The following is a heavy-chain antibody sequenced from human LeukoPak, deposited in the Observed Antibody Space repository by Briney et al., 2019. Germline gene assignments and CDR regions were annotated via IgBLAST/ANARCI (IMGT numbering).Heavy chain of an antibody. D-gene: IGHD3-10*01. J-gene: IGHJ4*02. CDR3: ARGVGSGSYYTPLDS. V-gene: IGHV4-34*01. CDR2: INHSGST. Sequence: PSETLSLTCAVYGGSFSGYYWTWIRQPPGKGLEWIGEINHSGSTNYNPSLDSRVTISADRSKNQFSLKLSSVTAADTAVYYCARGVGSGSYYTPLDSWGQGTLVTVSS. CDR1: GGSFSGYY.